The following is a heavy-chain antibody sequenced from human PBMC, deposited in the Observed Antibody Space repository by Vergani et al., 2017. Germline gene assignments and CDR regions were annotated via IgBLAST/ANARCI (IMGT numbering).Heavy chain of an antibody. J-gene: IGHJ4*02. Sequence: QVQLQESGPGLVKPSETLSLTCTVSGGSISSYYWSWIRQPPGKGLEWIGYIYYSGSTNNNPSLKSRVTISVDTSKNQFSLKLSSVTAADTAVYYCARIGSSWYDYWGQGTLVTVSS. D-gene: IGHD6-13*01. V-gene: IGHV4-59*01. CDR3: ARIGSSWYDY. CDR2: IYYSGST. CDR1: GGSISSYY.